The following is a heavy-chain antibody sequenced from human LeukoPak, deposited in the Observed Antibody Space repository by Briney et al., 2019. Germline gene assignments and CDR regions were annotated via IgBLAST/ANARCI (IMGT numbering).Heavy chain of an antibody. D-gene: IGHD3-10*01. Sequence: GRSLRLSCAASGFTFSSYGMHWVRQAPGKGLEWVAVIWYDGSNKYYADSVKGRFTISRDNSKNTLYLQMNSLRAEDTAVYYCARDTVLLWFGELGPSYGMDVWGQGTTVTVSS. V-gene: IGHV3-33*01. CDR1: GFTFSSYG. CDR3: ARDTVLLWFGELGPSYGMDV. J-gene: IGHJ6*02. CDR2: IWYDGSNK.